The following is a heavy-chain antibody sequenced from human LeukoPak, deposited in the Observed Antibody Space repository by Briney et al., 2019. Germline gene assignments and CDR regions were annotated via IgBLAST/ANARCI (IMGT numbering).Heavy chain of an antibody. CDR2: ISGYKGDT. J-gene: IGHJ4*02. Sequence: ASVMVSCKASGYSFASFGISWVRQAPGQGLEWMGWISGYKGDTNYAQKFQGRVTMTTDTSTSTAYMELRSLRSDDTAVYFCARDRVETATIFLLGLDYWGQGALVTVSS. CDR3: ARDRVETATIFLLGLDY. D-gene: IGHD5-24*01. V-gene: IGHV1-18*01. CDR1: GYSFASFG.